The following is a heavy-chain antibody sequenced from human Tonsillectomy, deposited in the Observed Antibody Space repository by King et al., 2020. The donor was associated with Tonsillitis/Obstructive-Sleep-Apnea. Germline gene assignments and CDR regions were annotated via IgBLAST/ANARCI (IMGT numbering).Heavy chain of an antibody. J-gene: IGHJ5*02. CDR3: ARDTTEYTLDP. V-gene: IGHV3-33*01. CDR2: IWYDGSNK. Sequence: VQLVESGGGVVQPGRSLRLSCAASVFTFSSYVMHWGRPAPGKGLEWVAVIWYDGSNKYYAGSVKGRFTISRDNSNNTLYLQMNSLRAEDTAVYYCARDTTEYTLDPWGQGTLVTVSS. CDR1: VFTFSSYV. D-gene: IGHD6-6*01.